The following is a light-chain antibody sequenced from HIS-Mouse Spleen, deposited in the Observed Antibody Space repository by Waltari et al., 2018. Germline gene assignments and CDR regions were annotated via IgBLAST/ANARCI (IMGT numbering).Light chain of an antibody. CDR1: SSDVGGXNY. CDR3: SSYTSSSTWV. V-gene: IGLV2-14*01. J-gene: IGLJ3*02. CDR2: EVS. Sequence: QSALTQPASVSGSPGQSITISCTGTSSDVGGXNYVAWYQQHPGKAPKLMIYEVSNRPSGVSTRFSGSKSGNTASLTISGLQAEDEADYYCSSYTSSSTWVFGGGTKLTVL.